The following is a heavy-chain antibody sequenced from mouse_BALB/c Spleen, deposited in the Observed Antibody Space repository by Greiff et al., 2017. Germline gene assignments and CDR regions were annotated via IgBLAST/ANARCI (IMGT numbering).Heavy chain of an antibody. Sequence: EVKVVESGPSLVKPSQTLSLTCSVTGDSITSGYWNWIRKFPGNKLEYMGYISYSGSAYYNPSLKSRISITRDTSKNQYYLQLNSVTTEDTATYYCARGFYDGPRYAMDYWGQGTSVTVSS. CDR2: ISYSGSA. D-gene: IGHD1-1*01. CDR3: ARGFYDGPRYAMDY. V-gene: IGHV3-8*02. CDR1: GDSITSGY. J-gene: IGHJ4*01.